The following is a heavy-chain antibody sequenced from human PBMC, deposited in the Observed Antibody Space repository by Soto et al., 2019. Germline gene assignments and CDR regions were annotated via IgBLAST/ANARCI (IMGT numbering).Heavy chain of an antibody. Sequence: GGSLRLSCAASGFTLSSYAMHWVRQAPGKGLEWVAVISYDGSNKYYADSVKGRFTISRLSSKNTLYLQMNSLRAEDTALYYCARVDRRGYSVYDPPPYYYYGMHLWGQGTTVTGSS. CDR2: ISYDGSNK. V-gene: IGHV3-30*14. J-gene: IGHJ6*02. D-gene: IGHD5-12*01. CDR3: ARVDRRGYSVYDPPPYYYYGMHL. CDR1: GFTLSSYA.